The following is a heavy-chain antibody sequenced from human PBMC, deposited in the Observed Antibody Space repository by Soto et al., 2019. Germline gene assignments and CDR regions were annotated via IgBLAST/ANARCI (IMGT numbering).Heavy chain of an antibody. Sequence: PGGSLRLSCAASGFTFSNYAMYWVRQAPGKGLEWVAVTAYDGGNKYYADSVKGRFTISRDNSENTLYLQMSNLRADDTAVYYCAREKWSGSSPNFDYWGQGTLVTVSS. CDR2: TAYDGGNK. D-gene: IGHD3-3*01. J-gene: IGHJ4*02. CDR3: AREKWSGSSPNFDY. V-gene: IGHV3-30-3*01. CDR1: GFTFSNYA.